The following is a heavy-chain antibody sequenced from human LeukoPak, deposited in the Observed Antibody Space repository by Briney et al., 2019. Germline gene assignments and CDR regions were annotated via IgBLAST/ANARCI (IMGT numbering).Heavy chain of an antibody. CDR1: GGTFSSYA. V-gene: IGHV1-69*05. D-gene: IGHD4-17*01. J-gene: IGHJ3*02. CDR3: AGNYGDESRAFDI. Sequence: ASVKVSCKASGGTFSSYAISWVRQAPGQGLEWMGRIIPIFGTANYAQKFQGRVTITTDESTSTAYMELSSLRSEDMAVYYCAGNYGDESRAFDIWGQGTMVTVSS. CDR2: IIPIFGTA.